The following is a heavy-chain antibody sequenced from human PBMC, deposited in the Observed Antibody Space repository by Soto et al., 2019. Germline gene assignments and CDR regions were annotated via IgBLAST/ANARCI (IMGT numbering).Heavy chain of an antibody. CDR1: GFTFSSYE. V-gene: IGHV3-48*03. Sequence: EVQLVESGGGLVQPGGSLRLSCAASGFTFSSYEMNWVRQAPGKGLEWVSYISSSGRTIYYADSVKGRFTISRDNAKNSLHRQMNSLRAEDTAVYYCARSGYNWNDGARGYFDYWGQGTLVTVSS. CDR2: ISSSGRTI. D-gene: IGHD1-20*01. J-gene: IGHJ4*02. CDR3: ARSGYNWNDGARGYFDY.